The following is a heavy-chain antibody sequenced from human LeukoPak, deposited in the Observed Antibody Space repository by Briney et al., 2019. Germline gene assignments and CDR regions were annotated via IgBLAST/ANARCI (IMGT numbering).Heavy chain of an antibody. CDR2: ITCSGGST. Sequence: GGSLRLSCAASGFTFSSYAMSWVRQAPGKGLEWVSAITCSGGSTYYADSVKGRFTISRDNSKNTLYPKMNSLRAEDTAVYYCATSSGDTVVVPAAMRFTYHGMDVWGEGTTVTVSS. CDR1: GFTFSSYA. V-gene: IGHV3-23*01. J-gene: IGHJ6*04. CDR3: ATSSGDTVVVPAAMRFTYHGMDV. D-gene: IGHD2-2*01.